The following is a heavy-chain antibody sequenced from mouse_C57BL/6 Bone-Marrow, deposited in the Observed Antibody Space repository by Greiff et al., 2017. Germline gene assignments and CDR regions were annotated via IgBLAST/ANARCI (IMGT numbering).Heavy chain of an antibody. J-gene: IGHJ4*01. CDR2: IYPGSGGT. CDR1: GYTFTSYW. CDR3: ARGTTMVTTKGYYYAMDD. V-gene: IGHV1-55*01. D-gene: IGHD2-2*01. Sequence: QVQLQQPGAELVKPGASVKMSCKASGYTFTSYWITWVKQRPGQGLEWIGDIYPGSGGTNYNEKFKSKATLTVDTSSSTAYMQLSSLTSEDSAVYYCARGTTMVTTKGYYYAMDDWGQGTSVTVSS.